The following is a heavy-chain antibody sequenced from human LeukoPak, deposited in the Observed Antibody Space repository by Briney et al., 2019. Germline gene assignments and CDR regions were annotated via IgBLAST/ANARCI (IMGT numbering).Heavy chain of an antibody. CDR1: GFTFSSYA. Sequence: GGSLRLSCAASGFTFSSYAMSWVRQAPGKGLEWLSAMSGSGGSTYYADSVKGRFTISRDNSKNTLYLQMNSLRAEDTAVYSCAKGILRGNYYYFDYWGQGALVTVSS. D-gene: IGHD4-23*01. CDR3: AKGILRGNYYYFDY. V-gene: IGHV3-23*01. CDR2: MSGSGGST. J-gene: IGHJ4*02.